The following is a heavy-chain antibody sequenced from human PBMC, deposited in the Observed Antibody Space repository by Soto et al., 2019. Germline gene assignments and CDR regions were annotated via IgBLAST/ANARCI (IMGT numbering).Heavy chain of an antibody. V-gene: IGHV3-33*01. D-gene: IGHD6-19*01. CDR1: GFTFSSYG. Sequence: PGGSLRLSCAASGFTFSSYGMHWVRQAPGKGLEWVAVIWYDGSNKYYADSVKGRFTISRDNSKNTLYLQMNSLRAEDTAVYYCARDLAVAGPSEYFQHWGQGTLVTVSS. CDR2: IWYDGSNK. J-gene: IGHJ1*01. CDR3: ARDLAVAGPSEYFQH.